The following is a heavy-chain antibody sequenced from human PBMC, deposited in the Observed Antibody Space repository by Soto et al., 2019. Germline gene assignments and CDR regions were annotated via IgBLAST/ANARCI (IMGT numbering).Heavy chain of an antibody. Sequence: GASVKVSCKASGGTFSSYTISWARQAPGQGLEWMGRIIPILGIANYAQKFQGRVTITADKSTSTAYMELSSLRSEDTAVYYCARDMTTVTTSRNYYYYYGMDVWGQGTTVTVSS. CDR1: GGTFSSYT. CDR3: ARDMTTVTTSRNYYYYYGMDV. V-gene: IGHV1-69*04. J-gene: IGHJ6*02. D-gene: IGHD4-17*01. CDR2: IIPILGIA.